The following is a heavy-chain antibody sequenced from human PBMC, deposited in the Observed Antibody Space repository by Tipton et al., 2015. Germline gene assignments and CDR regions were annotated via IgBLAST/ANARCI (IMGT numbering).Heavy chain of an antibody. J-gene: IGHJ3*02. CDR2: INYRGDT. D-gene: IGHD6-13*01. Sequence: TLSLTCTVSGGSITQYYRTWIRQTPGKGLEWIGYINYRGDTNYNPALKSRVTISADTSKNQFSLKLTSVTAADTAVYYCAREDAAGTGGALDIWGQGTMVIVSS. V-gene: IGHV4-59*01. CDR1: GGSITQYY. CDR3: AREDAAGTGGALDI.